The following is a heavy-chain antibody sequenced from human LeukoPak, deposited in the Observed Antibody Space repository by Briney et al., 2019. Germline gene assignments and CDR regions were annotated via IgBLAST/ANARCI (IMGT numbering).Heavy chain of an antibody. J-gene: IGHJ3*02. D-gene: IGHD3-9*01. CDR2: ISSSSSYT. V-gene: IGHV3-11*06. CDR3: ARVDYGILTGRRVDAFDI. CDR1: RFTFSDYY. Sequence: PGGSLRLSSAASRFTFSDYYMRSIRAALGKGLEWVSYISSSSSYTNYADSVKGRFTISRDNAKNSLYLQMNSLRAEDTAVYYCARVDYGILTGRRVDAFDIWGQGTMVTVSS.